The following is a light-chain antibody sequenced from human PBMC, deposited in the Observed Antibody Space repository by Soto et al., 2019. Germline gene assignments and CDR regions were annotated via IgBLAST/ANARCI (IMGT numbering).Light chain of an antibody. CDR1: HSVSNNY. CDR3: QQRSNWPIT. J-gene: IGKJ5*01. CDR2: DAS. V-gene: IGKV3-11*01. Sequence: EIVLTQSPGTLSLSPGERATLSCRAIHSVSNNYFALYQQKPGQAPRLLIYDASNRATCIPARFSGSGSGTDFTLTISSLEPEDFAVYYCQQRSNWPITFGQGTRLEIK.